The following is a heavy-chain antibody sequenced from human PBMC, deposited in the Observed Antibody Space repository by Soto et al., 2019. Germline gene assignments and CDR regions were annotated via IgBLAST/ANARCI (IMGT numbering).Heavy chain of an antibody. V-gene: IGHV3-21*01. CDR2: ISSTTNYI. J-gene: IGHJ4*02. Sequence: PGGSLRLSCAASGFTFTRYSMNWVRQAPGKGLEWVSSISSTTNYIYYADSMKGRFTVSRDNAKNSVYLEMNSLSAEGTALYYCARESEDLTSNFDYRGQGTLVTVSS. CDR3: ARESEDLTSNFDY. CDR1: GFTFTRYS.